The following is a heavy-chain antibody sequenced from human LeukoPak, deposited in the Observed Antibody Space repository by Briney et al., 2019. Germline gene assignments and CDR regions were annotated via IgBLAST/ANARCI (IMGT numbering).Heavy chain of an antibody. D-gene: IGHD1-26*01. Sequence: PSETLSLTCAVYGGSFSGYYWSWIRQPPGKGLEWIGEINHSGSTNHNPSLKSRVTISVDTSKNQFSLKLSSVTAADTAVYYCARVPPYSGSYSYWGQGTLVTVSS. CDR2: INHSGST. CDR3: ARVPPYSGSYSY. J-gene: IGHJ4*02. CDR1: GGSFSGYY. V-gene: IGHV4-34*01.